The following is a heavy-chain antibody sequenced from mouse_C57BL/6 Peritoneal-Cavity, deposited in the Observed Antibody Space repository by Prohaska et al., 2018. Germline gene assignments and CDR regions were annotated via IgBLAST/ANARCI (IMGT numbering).Heavy chain of an antibody. D-gene: IGHD1-2*01. CDR3: ARSASTPWYFDV. V-gene: IGHV1-26*01. CDR2: INPNNGGT. J-gene: IGHJ1*03. Sequence: HGKRLEWIGDINPNNGGTSYNQKFKGKATLTVDKSSSTAYMELRSLTSEDSAVYYCARSASTPWYFDVWGTGTTVTVAS.